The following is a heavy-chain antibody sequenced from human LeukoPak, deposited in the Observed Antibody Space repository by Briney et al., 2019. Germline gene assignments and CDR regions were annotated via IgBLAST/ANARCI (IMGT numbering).Heavy chain of an antibody. V-gene: IGHV3-21*01. J-gene: IGHJ4*02. CDR2: ISSSSSYI. CDR1: GFTFSSYS. CDR3: ARHPSGYCSSSSCYLRIDY. D-gene: IGHD2-15*01. Sequence: GGSLRLCCAASGFTFSSYSMYWVRQAPGKGLEWVSSISSSSSYIYYADSVKGRFTISRDNAKNSLYLQMNSLRAEDTAVYYCARHPSGYCSSSSCYLRIDYWGQGTLVTVSS.